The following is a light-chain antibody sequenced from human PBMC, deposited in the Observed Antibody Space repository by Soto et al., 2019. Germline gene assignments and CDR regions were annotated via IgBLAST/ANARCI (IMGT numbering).Light chain of an antibody. CDR3: QQYDNLP. V-gene: IGKV1-33*01. Sequence: DIQMTQSPSSLSASVGDRVTITCQARQDISNYLNWYQQKPGKAPKLLIYDASNLETGVPSRFSGSGSGTDFTFTISSLQPEDIATYYCQQYDNLPFGGGTKVEIK. J-gene: IGKJ4*01. CDR2: DAS. CDR1: QDISNY.